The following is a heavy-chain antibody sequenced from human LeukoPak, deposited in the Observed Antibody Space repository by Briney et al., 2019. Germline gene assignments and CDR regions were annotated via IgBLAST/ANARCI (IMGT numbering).Heavy chain of an antibody. CDR3: AKAPGWELRQIDY. CDR1: GFTFSSYG. CDR2: ISYDGSNK. J-gene: IGHJ4*02. V-gene: IGHV3-30*18. D-gene: IGHD1-26*01. Sequence: GGCLRLSCAASGFTFSSYGMHWVRQAPGKRLEWVAVISYDGSNKYYADSVKGRFTISRDNSKNTLYLQMNSLRAEDTAVYYCAKAPGWELRQIDYWGQGTLVTVSS.